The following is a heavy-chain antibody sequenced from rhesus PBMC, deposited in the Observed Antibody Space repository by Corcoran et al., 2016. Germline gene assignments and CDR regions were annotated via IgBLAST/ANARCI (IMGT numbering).Heavy chain of an antibody. CDR2: IYWDDDK. CDR3: ARAYSSRYFDY. J-gene: IGHJ4*01. D-gene: IGHD6-19*01. Sequence: QVTLKESGPALMKPTQTLTLTCSFSGFSLSTSGMGVGWIRQPSRKTLEWLALIYWDDDKRYRTSLKSRLTISKDTSKNQVVLTMTNMDPVDTATYYCARAYSSRYFDYWGQGVLVTVSS. V-gene: IGHV2-1*01. CDR1: GFSLSTSGMG.